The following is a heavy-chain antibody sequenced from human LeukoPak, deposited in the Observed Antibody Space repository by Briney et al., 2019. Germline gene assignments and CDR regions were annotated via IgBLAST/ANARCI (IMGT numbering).Heavy chain of an antibody. CDR2: IRSKANSYAA. CDR1: GFTFSGSA. V-gene: IGHV3-73*01. Sequence: GGSLRLSCAASGFTFSGSAMHSVRQASGKGLEWVGRIRSKANSYAAAYAASVKGRFTISRDDSKNTAYLQMNSLKTEDTAVYYCTSITAAAPFDYWGQGTLVTVSS. J-gene: IGHJ4*02. CDR3: TSITAAAPFDY. D-gene: IGHD6-13*01.